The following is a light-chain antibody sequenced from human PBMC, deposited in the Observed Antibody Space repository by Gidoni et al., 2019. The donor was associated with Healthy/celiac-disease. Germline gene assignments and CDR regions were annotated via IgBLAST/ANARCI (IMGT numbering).Light chain of an antibody. CDR1: QSVSSSY. V-gene: IGKV3-20*01. J-gene: IGKJ4*01. Sequence: EIVLPQSPGTLSLSPGARASLSCRYSQSVSSSYLPWYQQKPGQAPRLLIYGASSRATGIPDRVSGSGSGTDFTLTISRLGPEDFAVYYCQQYGSSPPLTFGGGTKVEIK. CDR2: GAS. CDR3: QQYGSSPPLT.